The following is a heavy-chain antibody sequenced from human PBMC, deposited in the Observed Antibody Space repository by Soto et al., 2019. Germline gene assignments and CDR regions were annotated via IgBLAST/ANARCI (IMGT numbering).Heavy chain of an antibody. Sequence: SETLSLTCAVSGGSINSDSYHWTWIRQSPGKGLEWIGYIHHSGAFLYNPSFKSRLTISVDTSKNQFSLHLSSVTDADTAVYFCAREDDGGDSLDVWGQGTTVTVSS. CDR2: IHHSGAF. V-gene: IGHV4-30-4*08. J-gene: IGHJ6*02. CDR3: AREDDGGDSLDV. D-gene: IGHD2-21*02. CDR1: GGSINSDSYH.